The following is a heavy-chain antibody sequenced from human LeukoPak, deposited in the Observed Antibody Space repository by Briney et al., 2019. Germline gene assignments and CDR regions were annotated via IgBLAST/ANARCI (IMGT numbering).Heavy chain of an antibody. V-gene: IGHV4-30-4*01. CDR2: ISYSGST. D-gene: IGHD3-22*01. J-gene: IGHJ4*02. CDR1: GGSISSGDYY. Sequence: ASETLSLTCTVSGGSISSGDYYWSWIRQPPGKGLEWIGYISYSGSTYYNPSLKSRVTISVDTSKNQFSLKLTSVTAADTAVYYCARALRFDSSGFDYWGQGTLVTVSS. CDR3: ARALRFDSSGFDY.